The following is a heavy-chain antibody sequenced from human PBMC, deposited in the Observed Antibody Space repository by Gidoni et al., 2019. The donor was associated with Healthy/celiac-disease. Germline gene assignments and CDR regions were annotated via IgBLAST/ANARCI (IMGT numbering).Heavy chain of an antibody. CDR3: ARAGFGVPWSY. Sequence: QLQLQESGPGLVKPSETLSLTCTVSGGSISSSSYYWGWIRQPPGKGLEWIGSIYYSGSTYYNPSLKSRVTISVDTSKNQFSLKLSSVTAADTAVYYCARAGFGVPWSYWGQGTLVTVSS. V-gene: IGHV4-39*01. CDR2: IYYSGST. J-gene: IGHJ4*02. D-gene: IGHD3-10*01. CDR1: GGSISSSSYY.